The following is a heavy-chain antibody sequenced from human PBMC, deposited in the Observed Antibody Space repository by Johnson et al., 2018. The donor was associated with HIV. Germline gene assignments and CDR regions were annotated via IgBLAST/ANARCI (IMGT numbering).Heavy chain of an antibody. CDR3: ARGGGSSSWHQADAFDI. Sequence: QVQLVESGGGLVKPGGSLRLSCAASGFTFSDYYMSWIRQAPGKGLEWVSAISGSSGSTIYYADSVKGRFTISRDNSKNTLYLQMNSLRAEDTAVYYCARGGGSSSWHQADAFDIWGQGTMVTVSS. V-gene: IGHV3-11*04. J-gene: IGHJ3*02. D-gene: IGHD6-13*01. CDR2: ISGSSGSTI. CDR1: GFTFSDYY.